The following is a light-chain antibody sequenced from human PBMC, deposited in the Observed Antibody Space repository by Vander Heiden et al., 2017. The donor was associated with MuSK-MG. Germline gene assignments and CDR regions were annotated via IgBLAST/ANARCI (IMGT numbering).Light chain of an antibody. CDR3: SSYSGSSTRGV. J-gene: IGLJ2*01. CDR1: SSDVGRYKY. CDR2: DVS. V-gene: IGLV2-14*04. Sequence: GTSSDVGRYKYVSWYQQHPGKAPKLMIYDVSNRPSGVSNRFSGSKSGNTASLTISGLQAEDEADYYGSSYSGSSTRGVFGGGTKLTVL.